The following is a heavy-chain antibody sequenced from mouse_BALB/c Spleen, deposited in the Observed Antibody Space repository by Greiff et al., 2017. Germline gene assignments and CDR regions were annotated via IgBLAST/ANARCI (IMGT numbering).Heavy chain of an antibody. CDR2: ISYSGST. Sequence: EVKLMESGPGLVKPSQSLSITCTVSGYSITSYYAWNWIRQSPGNKLEWMGYISYSGSTSYNPSLKSHISITRDTSKYQVFLQLNSVTTEDTATYYCASSWDYLDYWGQGTTLTVSS. D-gene: IGHD1-1*01. J-gene: IGHJ2*01. CDR3: ASSWDYLDY. V-gene: IGHV3-2*02. CDR1: GYSITSYYA.